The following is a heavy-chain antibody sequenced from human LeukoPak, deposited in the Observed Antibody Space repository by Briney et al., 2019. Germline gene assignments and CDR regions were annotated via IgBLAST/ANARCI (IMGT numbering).Heavy chain of an antibody. V-gene: IGHV4-34*01. D-gene: IGHD3-10*01. J-gene: IGHJ4*02. CDR2: INHSGST. CDR1: GASISSYY. Sequence: SETLSLTCTVSGASISSYYWSWIRQPPGKGLEWIGEINHSGSTNYNPSLKSRVTISVDTSKNQFSLKLSSVTAADTAVYYCARGPALRIIIWGQGILVTVSS. CDR3: ARGPALRIII.